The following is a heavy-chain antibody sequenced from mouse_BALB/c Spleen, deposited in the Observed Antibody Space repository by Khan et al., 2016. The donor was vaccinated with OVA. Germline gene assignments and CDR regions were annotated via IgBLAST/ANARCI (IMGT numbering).Heavy chain of an antibody. Sequence: EVELVESGGGLVQPGGSRKLSCAASGFTFSRFGMHWVRQAPEKGLEWVAYISSGSSTIYYADTLKGRFTISRDNPKNTLFLQMTSLRSEDTAMYYCARDSNFAYWGQGTTLTVSA. J-gene: IGHJ2*01. V-gene: IGHV5-17*02. CDR2: ISSGSSTI. CDR1: GFTFSRFG. CDR3: ARDSNFAY.